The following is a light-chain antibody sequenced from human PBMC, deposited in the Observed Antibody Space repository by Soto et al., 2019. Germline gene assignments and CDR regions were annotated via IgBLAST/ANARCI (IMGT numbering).Light chain of an antibody. V-gene: IGKV1-33*01. CDR1: RDISNY. J-gene: IGKJ5*01. CDR2: DES. Sequence: DIQMTQSPSSLSASVGDRVTITCQASRDISNYLNWYQQKPGKAPKLLIYDESNLETGVPSRFSGSGSGTDFTFTISSLQPEDIATYYCQQYDNLPTVGQGTRLEIK. CDR3: QQYDNLPT.